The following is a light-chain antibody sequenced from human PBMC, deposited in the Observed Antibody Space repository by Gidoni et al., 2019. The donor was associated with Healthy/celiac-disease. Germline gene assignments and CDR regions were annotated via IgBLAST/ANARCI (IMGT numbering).Light chain of an antibody. CDR2: GAS. V-gene: IGKV3-20*01. Sequence: EIVLTQSPGTLSLSPGERATLSCRASQSVSSSYLAWYQQKPGQAPRLLIYGASSRATGIPDRFSGSGSGTDFTLTICRLEPEDFAVYYCQQYGSSPCSFGQGTKLEIK. J-gene: IGKJ2*04. CDR1: QSVSSSY. CDR3: QQYGSSPCS.